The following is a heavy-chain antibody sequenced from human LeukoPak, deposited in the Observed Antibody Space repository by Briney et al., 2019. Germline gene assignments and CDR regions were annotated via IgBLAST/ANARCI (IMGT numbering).Heavy chain of an antibody. CDR1: GYTFISYG. D-gene: IGHD4-17*01. CDR3: ARVPDYGDYVAGKFDY. CDR2: ISAYNGNT. V-gene: IGHV1-18*01. J-gene: IGHJ4*02. Sequence: ASVKVSCKASGYTFISYGISWVRQAPGQGLEWMGWISAYNGNTNYAQKLQGRVTMTTDTSTSTAYMELRSLRSDDTAVYYCARVPDYGDYVAGKFDYWGQGTLVNVSS.